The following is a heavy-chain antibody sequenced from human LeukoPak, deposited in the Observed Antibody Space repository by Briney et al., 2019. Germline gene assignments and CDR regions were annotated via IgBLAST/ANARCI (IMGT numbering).Heavy chain of an antibody. J-gene: IGHJ4*02. CDR1: GFTFSSYA. D-gene: IGHD4-17*01. CDR2: ISGRADST. Sequence: GGSLRLSCAASGFTFSSYAMSWVRQAPGKGLEWVSTISGRADSTFYADSVKGRFTISRDNSKNTVYLQLNNLRDEDTAVYYCAKDSERYGVLEYWGQGTLVSVSA. CDR3: AKDSERYGVLEY. V-gene: IGHV3-23*01.